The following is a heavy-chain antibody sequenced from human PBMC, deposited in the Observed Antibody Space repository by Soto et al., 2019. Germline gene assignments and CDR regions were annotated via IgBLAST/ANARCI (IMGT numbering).Heavy chain of an antibody. J-gene: IGHJ6*02. CDR1: GDSVSSNSAA. D-gene: IGHD6-6*01. CDR3: ARIHSSSYPDMAV. Sequence: SQTLSLTCAISGDSVSSNSAAWNWIRQSPSRGLEWLGRTYYRSKWYYGYAVSVKSRITIKPDTSKKQIYLQLNSVTPEDKAVYHRARIHSSSYPDMAVSRQGTKVTVSS. CDR2: TYYRSKWYY. V-gene: IGHV6-1*01.